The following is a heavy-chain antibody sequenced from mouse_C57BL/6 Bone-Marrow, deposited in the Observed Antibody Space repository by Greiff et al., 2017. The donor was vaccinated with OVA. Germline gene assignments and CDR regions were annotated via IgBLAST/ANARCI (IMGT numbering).Heavy chain of an antibody. V-gene: IGHV6-3*01. CDR2: IRLKSDNYAT. Sequence: EVKLEESGGGLVQPGGSMKLSCVASGFTFSNYWMNWVRQSPEKGLEWVAQIRLKSDNYATHYAESVKGRFTISRDDSKSSVYLQMNNLRAEDTGIYYCTGNVWVTTGQDYWGQGTTLTVSS. CDR1: GFTFSNYW. CDR3: TGNVWVTTGQDY. J-gene: IGHJ2*01. D-gene: IGHD2-2*01.